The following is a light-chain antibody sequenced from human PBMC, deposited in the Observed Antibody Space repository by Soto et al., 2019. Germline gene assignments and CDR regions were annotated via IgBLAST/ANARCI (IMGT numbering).Light chain of an antibody. V-gene: IGKV1-5*03. CDR3: QHYNSYSGA. J-gene: IGKJ1*01. CDR1: QTISSW. Sequence: DIQMTQSPSTLSGSVGDRVTITCRASQTISSWLAWYQQKPGKAPKLLIYKASTLKSGVPSRFSGSGSGTEFTLTISSLQPDDFATYYCQHYNSYSGAFGQ. CDR2: KAS.